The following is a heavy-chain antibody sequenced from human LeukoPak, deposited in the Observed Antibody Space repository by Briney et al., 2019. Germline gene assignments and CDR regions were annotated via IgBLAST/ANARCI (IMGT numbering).Heavy chain of an antibody. V-gene: IGHV1-18*01. CDR1: GYTFNSFS. J-gene: IGHJ4*02. CDR2: ISTYNGNT. Sequence: ASVKVSCKASGYTFNSFSINWVRQAPGQGLEWMGWISTYNGNTNHSQKLQGRVTMTTDTSTSTAYMELRSLRSDDTAVYYCAREWKYCGATSCGYYFDYWGQGTLVTISS. CDR3: AREWKYCGATSCGYYFDY. D-gene: IGHD2-2*01.